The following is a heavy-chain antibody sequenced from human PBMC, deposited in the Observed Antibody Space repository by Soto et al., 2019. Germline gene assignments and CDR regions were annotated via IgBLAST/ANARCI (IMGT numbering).Heavy chain of an antibody. V-gene: IGHV3-7*03. CDR1: GFTSSNYW. J-gene: IGHJ3*02. D-gene: IGHD6-19*01. CDR2: INPDGSVK. CDR3: ARGQQWLDDAFDI. Sequence: GGSLRLSCEASGFTSSNYWMSWVRQAPGKGLEWVANINPDGSVKFYADSVKGRFTISRDNAKNSLFLQMNSLRSEDSAVYYWARGQQWLDDAFDIWGQGTMVTVSS.